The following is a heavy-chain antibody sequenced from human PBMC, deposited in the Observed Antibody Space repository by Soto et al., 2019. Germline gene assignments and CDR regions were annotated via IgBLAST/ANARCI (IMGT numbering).Heavy chain of an antibody. D-gene: IGHD5-18*01. V-gene: IGHV5-51*01. J-gene: IGHJ6*02. CDR1: GYSFTSYW. CDR2: IYPGDSDT. Sequence: GEALKISCKGSGYSFTSYWIGWVRQMPGKGLEWMGIIYPGDSDTRYSPSFQGQVTISADKSISTAYLPWSRLKASDTAMYYCAKHSRTAIVFHYYYGIDVWGQGTTVTVSS. CDR3: AKHSRTAIVFHYYYGIDV.